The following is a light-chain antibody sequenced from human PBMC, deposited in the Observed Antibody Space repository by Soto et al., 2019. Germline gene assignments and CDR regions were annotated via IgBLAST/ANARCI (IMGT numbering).Light chain of an antibody. CDR3: SSYTSSSTPYV. V-gene: IGLV2-14*01. J-gene: IGLJ1*01. Sequence: QSVLTQPASVSGSPGQSITISCTGTSSDVGGYNYVSWHQQHPVKAPKLMIYDVTNRPSGVSDRFSGSKSGNTASLTISGLQAEDEADYYCSSYTSSSTPYVIGPGTKVTV. CDR1: SSDVGGYNY. CDR2: DVT.